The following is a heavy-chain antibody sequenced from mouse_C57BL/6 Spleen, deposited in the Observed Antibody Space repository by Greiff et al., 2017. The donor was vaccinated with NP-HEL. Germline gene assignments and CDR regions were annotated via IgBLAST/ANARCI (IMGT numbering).Heavy chain of an antibody. D-gene: IGHD1-1*01. Sequence: EVKLVESGGGLVKPGGSLKLSCAASGFTFSSYAMSWVRQTPEKRLEWVATISDGGSYTYYPDNVKGRFTISRDNAKNNLYLQMSQLKSEDTAMYYCARDDFTTVNWYFDVWGTGTTVTVSS. V-gene: IGHV5-4*01. CDR1: GFTFSSYA. CDR3: ARDDFTTVNWYFDV. CDR2: ISDGGSYT. J-gene: IGHJ1*03.